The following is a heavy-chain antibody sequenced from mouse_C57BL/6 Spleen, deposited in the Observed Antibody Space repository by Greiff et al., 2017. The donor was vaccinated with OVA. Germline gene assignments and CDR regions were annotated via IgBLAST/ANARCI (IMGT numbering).Heavy chain of an antibody. CDR1: GYTFTGYW. Sequence: VQLQQSGAELMKPGASVKLSCKATGYTFTGYWIEWVKQRPGHGLEWIGEILPGSGSTNYNEKFQGKATFTSDTSANTAYMQLRRLATEDSAIYYCERHGNHVAMDYWGQGTSVTVAS. CDR3: ERHGNHVAMDY. V-gene: IGHV1-9*01. D-gene: IGHD2-1*01. J-gene: IGHJ4*01. CDR2: ILPGSGST.